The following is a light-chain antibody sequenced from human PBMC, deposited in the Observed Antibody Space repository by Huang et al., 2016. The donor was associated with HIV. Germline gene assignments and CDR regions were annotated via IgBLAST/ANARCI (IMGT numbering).Light chain of an antibody. CDR2: DAS. CDR3: QQYGISPI. Sequence: EIVLTQSPCTLSLSPGSRATLSCRASQSVNRNYLAWYHQKPGQAPRLLIYDASSRATGIPDRFSGSGSGTDFTLTISRLEPEDFALYYCQQYGISPIFGQGTNLEIK. CDR1: QSVNRNY. V-gene: IGKV3-20*01. J-gene: IGKJ2*01.